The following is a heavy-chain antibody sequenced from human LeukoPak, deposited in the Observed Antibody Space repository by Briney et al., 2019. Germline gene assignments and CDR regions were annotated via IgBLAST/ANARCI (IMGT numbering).Heavy chain of an antibody. V-gene: IGHV3-53*01. CDR1: GFTVSSNY. CDR2: IYSGGST. J-gene: IGHJ1*01. Sequence: GGSLRLSYAASGFTVSSNYMSWVRQAPGKGLERVSVIYSGGSTYYADSVKGRFTISRDNSKNTQYLPMNSLRAEDTAVYYCAGSIASFEYFQHWGQGTLVTVSS. D-gene: IGHD3-16*02. CDR3: AGSIASFEYFQH.